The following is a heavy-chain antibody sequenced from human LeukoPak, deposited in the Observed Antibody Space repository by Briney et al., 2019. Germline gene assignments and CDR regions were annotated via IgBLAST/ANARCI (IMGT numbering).Heavy chain of an antibody. V-gene: IGHV1-18*01. Sequence: ASVKVSCKASGYTFTSYGISWVRQAPGQGLEWMGWISAYNGNTNYAQKLQGRVTMTTDTSTSTAYMEPRSLRSDDTAVYYCARDPATYYYDSSGYSGFDYWGQGTLVTVSS. CDR2: ISAYNGNT. D-gene: IGHD3-22*01. J-gene: IGHJ4*02. CDR3: ARDPATYYYDSSGYSGFDY. CDR1: GYTFTSYG.